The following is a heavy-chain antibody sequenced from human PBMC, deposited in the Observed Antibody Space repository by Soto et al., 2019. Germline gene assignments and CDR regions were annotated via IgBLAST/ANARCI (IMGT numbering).Heavy chain of an antibody. D-gene: IGHD1-1*01. V-gene: IGHV4-59*10. CDR2: IYATGTT. J-gene: IGHJ5*02. Sequence: PSETLSLTCAFYGGSFSVFYWGWIRKSAGKGLEWIGRIYATGTTDYNPSLKSRVMMSVDTSKKQFSLKLRSVTAADTAVYYCVRDGTKTLRDWFDPWGQGIPVTVSS. CDR1: GGSFSVFY. CDR3: VRDGTKTLRDWFDP.